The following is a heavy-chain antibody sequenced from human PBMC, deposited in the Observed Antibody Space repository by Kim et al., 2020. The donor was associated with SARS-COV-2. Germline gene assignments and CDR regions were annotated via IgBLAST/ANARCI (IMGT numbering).Heavy chain of an antibody. CDR2: IYYSGST. Sequence: SETLSLTCTVSGGSVSSGSYYWSWIRQPPGKGLEWIGYIYYSGSTNYNPPLKSRVTISVDTSKNQFSLKLSSVTAADTAVYYCARGSYYDDSSGYYYVGYFDYWGQGTLVTVSS. D-gene: IGHD3-22*01. CDR1: GGSVSSGSYY. J-gene: IGHJ4*02. V-gene: IGHV4-61*01. CDR3: ARGSYYDDSSGYYYVGYFDY.